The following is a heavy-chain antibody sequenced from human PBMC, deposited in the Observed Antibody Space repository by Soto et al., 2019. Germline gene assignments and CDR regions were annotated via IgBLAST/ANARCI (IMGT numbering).Heavy chain of an antibody. V-gene: IGHV3-30*18. CDR1: GFRFSNYG. D-gene: IGHD3-3*02. J-gene: IGHJ3*02. Sequence: QVQLVESGGGVVQPGRSLRLSCAASGFRFSNYGMHWVRQAPGKGPEWVAVVSYDGTNKYYADSVQGRFTIPRDNSKNTVLLQMNSLRAEDTAVYYCAKDIGIFGVATITGAFDIWGQGTMVTVSS. CDR3: AKDIGIFGVATITGAFDI. CDR2: VSYDGTNK.